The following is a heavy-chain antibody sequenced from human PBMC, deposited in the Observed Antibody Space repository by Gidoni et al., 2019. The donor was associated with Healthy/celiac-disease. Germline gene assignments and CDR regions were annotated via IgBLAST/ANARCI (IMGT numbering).Heavy chain of an antibody. V-gene: IGHV4-34*01. CDR1: GGSFSGYY. CDR3: ARGSQQLVGNYYYYYGMDV. D-gene: IGHD6-13*01. CDR2: INHSGST. Sequence: QVQLQQWGAGLLKPSETLSLTCAVYGGSFSGYYWSWIRQPPGKGLEWIGEINHSGSTNYNPSLKSRVTISVDTSKNQFSLKLSSVTAADTAVYYCARGSQQLVGNYYYYYGMDVWGQGTTVTVSS. J-gene: IGHJ6*02.